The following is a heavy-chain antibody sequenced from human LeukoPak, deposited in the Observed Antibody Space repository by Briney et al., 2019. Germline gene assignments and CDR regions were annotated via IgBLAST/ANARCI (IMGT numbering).Heavy chain of an antibody. V-gene: IGHV3-23*01. CDR3: AKFTAGRTMIVVVINYFDY. CDR2: ISGSGGST. D-gene: IGHD3-22*01. Sequence: GGSLRLSCAASGLTVSDSYMNWVRQAPGKVLEWVSAISGSGGSTYYADSLKGRFTISRDDSKNTLYLQMNSLRAEDTAVYYCAKFTAGRTMIVVVINYFDYWGQGTLVTVSS. J-gene: IGHJ4*02. CDR1: GLTVSDSY.